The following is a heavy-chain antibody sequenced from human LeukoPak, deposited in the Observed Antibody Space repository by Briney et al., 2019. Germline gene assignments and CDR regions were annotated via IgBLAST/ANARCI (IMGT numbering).Heavy chain of an antibody. J-gene: IGHJ5*02. CDR3: ARTIVVVPAADKSGWFDP. V-gene: IGHV4-34*01. Sequence: SETLSLTCAAYGGSFSGYYWSWIRQPPGKGLEWIGEINHSGSTNYNPSLKSRVTISVDTSKNQFSLKLSSVTAADTAVYYCARTIVVVPAADKSGWFDPWGQGTLVTVSS. D-gene: IGHD2-2*01. CDR2: INHSGST. CDR1: GGSFSGYY.